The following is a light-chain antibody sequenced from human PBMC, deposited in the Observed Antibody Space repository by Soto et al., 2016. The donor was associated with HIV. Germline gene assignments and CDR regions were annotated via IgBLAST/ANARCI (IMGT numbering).Light chain of an antibody. J-gene: IGKJ2*01. V-gene: IGKV1-NL1*01. CDR1: QGVSNS. CDR2: SAS. CDR3: HQYYTIPIT. Sequence: DIQMTQSPVPLSASIGDTVIITCRASQGVSNSLAWYKKKPGKAPELLLHSASILQSGVPSRFSGGQSGNNYTLTITGLQPEDFATYYCHQYYTIPITFGQGTMLDIK.